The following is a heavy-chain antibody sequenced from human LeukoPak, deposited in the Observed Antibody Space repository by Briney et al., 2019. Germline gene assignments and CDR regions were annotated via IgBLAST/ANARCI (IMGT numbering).Heavy chain of an antibody. Sequence: GGSLRLSCAASGFTFSLYGMHWVRQAPGKGLEWVAVISYHGNNEYYADSVKGRFTISRDNPKNTLYLQMNSLTAEDTAVYYCARCPVSSGYYYELDSWGQGTLVTVSS. CDR1: GFTFSLYG. J-gene: IGHJ4*02. V-gene: IGHV3-30*03. CDR3: ARCPVSSGYYYELDS. CDR2: ISYHGNNE. D-gene: IGHD3-22*01.